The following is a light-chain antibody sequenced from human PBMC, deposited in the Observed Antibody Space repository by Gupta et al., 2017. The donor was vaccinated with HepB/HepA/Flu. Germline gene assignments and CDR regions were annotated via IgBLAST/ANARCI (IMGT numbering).Light chain of an antibody. CDR3: CSYAHGDTVV. V-gene: IGLV2-23*02. Sequence: QSALTQPASVSGSPGQSITISCTGTSSDVGTYNVVSWYKHHPGKAPELMIYEVNKRPSGVSYRFSGSKSGNTASLTISGLQAEDEADYYCCSYAHGDTVVFGGGTKLTVL. J-gene: IGLJ2*01. CDR1: SSDVGTYNV. CDR2: EVN.